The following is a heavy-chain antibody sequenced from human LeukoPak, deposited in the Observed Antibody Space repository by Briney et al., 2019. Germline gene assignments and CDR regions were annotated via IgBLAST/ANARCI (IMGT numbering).Heavy chain of an antibody. J-gene: IGHJ6*03. Sequence: GGSLRLSCAASGFTFSSYGMHWVRQAPGKGLEWVAFIRYDGSNKYYADSVKGRFTISRDNSKNTLYLQMNSLRAEDTAVYYCAKVGLDTYYYYYMDVWGKGTTVTISS. CDR2: IRYDGSNK. D-gene: IGHD6-19*01. CDR3: AKVGLDTYYYYYMDV. CDR1: GFTFSSYG. V-gene: IGHV3-30*02.